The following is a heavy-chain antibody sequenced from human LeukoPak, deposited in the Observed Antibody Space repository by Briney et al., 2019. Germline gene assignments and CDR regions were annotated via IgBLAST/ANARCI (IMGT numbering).Heavy chain of an antibody. J-gene: IGHJ4*02. CDR1: GYTFTGYY. CDR2: INPNSGGT. CDR3: ARGIVVVPAAPDAFDI. V-gene: IGHV1-2*02. D-gene: IGHD2-2*01. Sequence: GASVKVSCKASGYTFTGYYMHWVRQAPGQGLEWMGWINPNSGGTNYAQKFQGRVTMTRDTSISTAYMELSRLRSDDTAVYYCARGIVVVPAAPDAFDIWGQGTLVTVSS.